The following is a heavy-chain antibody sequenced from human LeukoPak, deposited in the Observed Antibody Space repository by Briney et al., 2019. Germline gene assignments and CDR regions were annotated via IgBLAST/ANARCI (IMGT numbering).Heavy chain of an antibody. D-gene: IGHD1-26*01. J-gene: IGHJ4*02. CDR1: GFTFSSYD. Sequence: GGSLRLSCAASGFTFSSYDMSWVRQAPGKGLEWVSAVSGSGGSTYYADSVKGRFTISRDNSKSTLFLQMNSLRAEDTAVYYCAKDSHSGTYFDSWGRGTLVTVSS. CDR3: AKDSHSGTYFDS. CDR2: VSGSGGST. V-gene: IGHV3-23*01.